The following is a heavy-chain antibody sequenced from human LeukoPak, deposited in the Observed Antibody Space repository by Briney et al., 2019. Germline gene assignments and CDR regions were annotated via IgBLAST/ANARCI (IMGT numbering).Heavy chain of an antibody. D-gene: IGHD3-22*01. CDR1: GYTFTSYY. J-gene: IGHJ5*02. Sequence: ASVKVSCKASGYTFTSYYLQWVRQAPGQGLEWMGIINPSGGNTSYAQKFQGRVTMTTDTSTSTAYMELRSLRSDDTAVYYCAREIIGYYYDSSGWFDPWGQGTLVTVSS. CDR3: AREIIGYYYDSSGWFDP. V-gene: IGHV1-46*01. CDR2: INPSGGNT.